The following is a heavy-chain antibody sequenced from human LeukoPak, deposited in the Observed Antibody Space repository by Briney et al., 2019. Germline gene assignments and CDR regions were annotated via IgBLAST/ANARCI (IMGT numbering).Heavy chain of an antibody. J-gene: IGHJ5*02. CDR1: GFTFSSYA. V-gene: IGHV3-23*01. Sequence: AGGSLRLSCTASGFTFSSYAMSWVRQAPGKWLEWVSAISTTGGDTNYADSVKGRFTVSRDNSEDTLYLQMNSLRVEDTAVYYCAKGDRTSGWHHWGQGTLVTVS. D-gene: IGHD6-19*01. CDR2: ISTTGGDT. CDR3: AKGDRTSGWHH.